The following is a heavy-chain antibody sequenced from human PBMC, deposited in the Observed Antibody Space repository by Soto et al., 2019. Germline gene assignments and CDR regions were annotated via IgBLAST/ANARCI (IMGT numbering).Heavy chain of an antibody. CDR2: INAGNGNT. D-gene: IGHD2-15*01. Sequence: ASVKVSCKASGYTFTSYAMHLVRQAPGQRLEWMGWINAGNGNTKYSQKFQGRVTVTKDTSASTAYMELSSLRSEDTAVYYCARDLGGWPDYWGQGTLVTVSS. CDR3: ARDLGGWPDY. V-gene: IGHV1-3*01. CDR1: GYTFTSYA. J-gene: IGHJ4*02.